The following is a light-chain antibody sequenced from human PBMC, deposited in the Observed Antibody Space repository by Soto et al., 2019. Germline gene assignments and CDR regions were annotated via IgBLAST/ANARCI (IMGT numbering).Light chain of an antibody. J-gene: IGLJ1*01. CDR1: SSDVGGYNY. CDR2: EVS. V-gene: IGLV2-8*01. Sequence: QSVLTQPPSASGSPGQSVTISCTVTSSDVGGYNYVSWYQQHPGKAPKVIIYEVSKRPSGVPGRFSGSKSGSTASLTVSGLQAEDEADYYCSSYAVTNIFVFGTGTKVTV. CDR3: SSYAVTNIFV.